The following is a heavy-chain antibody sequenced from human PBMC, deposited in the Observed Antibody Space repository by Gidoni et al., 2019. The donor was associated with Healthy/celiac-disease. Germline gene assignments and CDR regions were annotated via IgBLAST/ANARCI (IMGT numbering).Heavy chain of an antibody. Sequence: QVQLVQSGAEVKKPGASVKVSCKASGYTFTGYYMHWVRQAPGQGLEWMGWINPNSGGTNYAQKFQGRVTMTRDTSISTAYMELSRLRSDDTAVYYCAREEVQLWPNLYYYYGMDVWGQGTTVTVSS. CDR2: INPNSGGT. CDR1: GYTFTGYY. J-gene: IGHJ6*02. CDR3: AREEVQLWPNLYYYYGMDV. V-gene: IGHV1-2*02. D-gene: IGHD5-18*01.